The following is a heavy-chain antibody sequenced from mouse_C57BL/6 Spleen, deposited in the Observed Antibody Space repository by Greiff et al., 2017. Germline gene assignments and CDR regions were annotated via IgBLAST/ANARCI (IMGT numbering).Heavy chain of an antibody. CDR3: ARGPSITTVAGF. D-gene: IGHD1-1*01. CDR1: GFTFSSYA. V-gene: IGHV5-4*03. Sequence: EVKLVESGGGLVKPGGSLKLSCAASGFTFSSYAMSWVRQTPEKRLEWVATISDGGSYTYYPDNVKGRFTISRDNAKNNLYLQMSHLKSEDTAMYHCARGPSITTVAGFWGQGTLVTVSA. CDR2: ISDGGSYT. J-gene: IGHJ3*01.